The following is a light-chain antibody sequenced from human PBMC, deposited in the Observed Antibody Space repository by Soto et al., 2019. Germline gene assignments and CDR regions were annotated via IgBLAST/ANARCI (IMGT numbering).Light chain of an antibody. CDR2: EVS. J-gene: IGLJ1*01. CDR1: SSDVGAYNY. Sequence: QSALTQPPSASESPGQSVTISCTGTSSDVGAYNYVSWFQQHPGKAPKLMIHEVSKRPSGVPDRSSGSKSGNTASLTVSGLQAEDEADYYCSSYAGATRWVFGTGTKV. V-gene: IGLV2-8*01. CDR3: SSYAGATRWV.